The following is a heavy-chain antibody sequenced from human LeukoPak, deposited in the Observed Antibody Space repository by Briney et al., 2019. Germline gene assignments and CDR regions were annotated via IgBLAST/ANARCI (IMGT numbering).Heavy chain of an antibody. J-gene: IGHJ2*01. Sequence: GRSLRLSCAASGFTFDDYAMHWVRQAPGKGLEWVSGISWNSGSIGYADSVKGRFTISRDNAKNSLYLQMNSLRAEDTALYYCAKDYGSGTPLYWYFDLWGRGTLATVSS. CDR1: GFTFDDYA. D-gene: IGHD3-10*01. CDR3: AKDYGSGTPLYWYFDL. V-gene: IGHV3-9*01. CDR2: ISWNSGSI.